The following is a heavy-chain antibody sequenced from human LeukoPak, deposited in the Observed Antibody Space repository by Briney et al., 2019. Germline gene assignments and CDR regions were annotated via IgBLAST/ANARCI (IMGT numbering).Heavy chain of an antibody. CDR2: ISHDGTKK. J-gene: IGHJ3*02. Sequence: PGGSLRLSCVASGFTFSKYGMHWVRQAPGKGLDWVAVISHDGTKKSHADSVKGRFTISRGNAKNSLYLQMNSLRAEDTALYHCAREIRGYSYGYGAFDIWGQGTMVTVSS. D-gene: IGHD5-18*01. CDR1: GFTFSKYG. V-gene: IGHV3-30*03. CDR3: AREIRGYSYGYGAFDI.